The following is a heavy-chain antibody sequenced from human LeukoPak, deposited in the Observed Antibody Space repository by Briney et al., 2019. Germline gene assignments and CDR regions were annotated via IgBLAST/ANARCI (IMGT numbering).Heavy chain of an antibody. V-gene: IGHV3-30-3*01. CDR1: AFTFSSYA. D-gene: IGHD3-10*01. CDR3: ARDLRVVWFGELLSADDYYYYGMDV. Sequence: GGSLRLSCPTPAFTFSSYAIPSVRQAPGKGLKRVASRTYEESNKYYADSVKGRFTISRDNCKNTLYLQMNSLRAEDKAVYYCARDLRVVWFGELLSADDYYYYGMDVWGQGTTVTVSS. J-gene: IGHJ6*02. CDR2: RTYEESNK.